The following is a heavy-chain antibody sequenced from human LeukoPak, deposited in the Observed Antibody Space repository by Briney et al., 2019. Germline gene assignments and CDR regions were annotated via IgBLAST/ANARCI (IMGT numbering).Heavy chain of an antibody. J-gene: IGHJ5*02. D-gene: IGHD6-6*01. CDR1: GYTFTSYG. V-gene: IGHV1-18*01. Sequence: ASVKVSCKASGYTFTSYGISWVRQAPGQGLEWMGWISAYNGNTNYAQKLQGRVTMTTDTSTSTAYMELRSLRSDDTAVYYCARDGLSCQYSSSNWFDPWGQGTLVTVSS. CDR2: ISAYNGNT. CDR3: ARDGLSCQYSSSNWFDP.